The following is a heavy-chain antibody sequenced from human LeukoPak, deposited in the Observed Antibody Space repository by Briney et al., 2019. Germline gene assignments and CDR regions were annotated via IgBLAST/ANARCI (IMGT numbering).Heavy chain of an antibody. CDR1: GGTFSSYA. J-gene: IGHJ6*03. CDR3: ARRTHLSIAARPVYYYYYMDV. Sequence: SVKVSCKACGGTFSSYAISWVRQAPGQGLEWMGGIIPMYGTANYAQKFQGRVTITADESTSTAYMELSSLRSEDTAVYYCARRTHLSIAARPVYYYYYMDVWGKGTTVTVSS. CDR2: IIPMYGTA. V-gene: IGHV1-69*13. D-gene: IGHD6-6*01.